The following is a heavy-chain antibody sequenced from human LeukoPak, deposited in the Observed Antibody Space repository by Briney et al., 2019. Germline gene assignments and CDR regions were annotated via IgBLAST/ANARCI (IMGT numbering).Heavy chain of an antibody. V-gene: IGHV3-11*05. CDR2: ISSSGNT. Sequence: GGSLRLSCAASGFAFSDYYMSWIRQAPGKGLEWVSYISSSGNTYFADSVKGRFTISRDNSKNTLYLQMNSLRAEDTAVYYCAKEEWLLAVYFDYWGQGTLVTVSS. CDR1: GFAFSDYY. D-gene: IGHD3-3*01. J-gene: IGHJ4*02. CDR3: AKEEWLLAVYFDY.